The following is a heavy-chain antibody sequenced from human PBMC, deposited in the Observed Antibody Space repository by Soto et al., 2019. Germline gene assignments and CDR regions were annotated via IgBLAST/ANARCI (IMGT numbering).Heavy chain of an antibody. CDR3: ARLYASIQVPVEY. D-gene: IGHD2-8*01. J-gene: IGHJ4*02. V-gene: IGHV5-51*03. Sequence: EVQLVQSGAEVKKPGESLKISCRGSGYSFTSYWIGWVRQMPGKGLEWMGIIYPSDSDTRYSPSFQGQVTISADKSISAAYLQWRSLKASDTAVYYCARLYASIQVPVEYWGQGTLVTVSS. CDR1: GYSFTSYW. CDR2: IYPSDSDT.